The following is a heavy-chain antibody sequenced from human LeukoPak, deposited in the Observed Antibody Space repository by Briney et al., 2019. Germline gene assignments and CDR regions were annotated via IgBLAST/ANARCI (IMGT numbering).Heavy chain of an antibody. CDR3: ARVVWPGNYGMDV. CDR2: INPNSGGT. Sequence: ASVKVSCKASGCTFTGYYMHWVRQAPGQGLEWMGWINPNSGGTNYAQKFQGWVTMTRDTSISTAYMELSRLRSDDTAVYYCARVVWPGNYGMDVWGQGTTVTVSS. CDR1: GCTFTGYY. D-gene: IGHD1-14*01. V-gene: IGHV1-2*04. J-gene: IGHJ6*02.